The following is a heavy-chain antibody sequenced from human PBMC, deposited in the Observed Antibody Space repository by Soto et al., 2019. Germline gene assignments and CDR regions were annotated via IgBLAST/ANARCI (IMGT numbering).Heavy chain of an antibody. CDR2: ISGSGGST. D-gene: IGHD1-1*01. J-gene: IGHJ4*02. Sequence: GGSLRLSCAASGFTFSSYAMSWVRQAPGKGLEWVSAISGSGGSTYYADSVKGRFTISRDNSKNTLYLQMNSLRAEDTAVYYCAKVELERQQIFYFDYWGQGTLVTVSS. CDR1: GFTFSSYA. CDR3: AKVELERQQIFYFDY. V-gene: IGHV3-23*01.